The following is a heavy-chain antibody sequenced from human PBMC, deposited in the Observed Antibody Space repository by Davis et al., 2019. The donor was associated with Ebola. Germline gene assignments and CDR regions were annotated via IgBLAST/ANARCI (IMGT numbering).Heavy chain of an antibody. D-gene: IGHD3-10*01. J-gene: IGHJ5*02. V-gene: IGHV3-30-3*01. CDR2: ISYDGSNK. CDR1: GFTFSSYA. CDR3: ASFSRDDP. Sequence: GESLKISCAASGFTFSSYAMHWVRQAPGKGLEWVAVISYDGSNKYYADSVKGRFTISRDNSKNTLYLQMNSLRAEDTAVYYWASFSRDDPWGQGTLVTVSS.